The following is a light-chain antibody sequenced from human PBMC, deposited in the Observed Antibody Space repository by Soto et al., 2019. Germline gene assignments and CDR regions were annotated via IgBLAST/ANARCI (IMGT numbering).Light chain of an antibody. CDR2: DAF. V-gene: IGKV3-20*01. J-gene: IGKJ5*01. Sequence: EIVLTQSPGTLYLSPGESATLSCRASRSLDSGQLAWYQQKVGRAPRLLIHDAFIRATGIPDRFSGSGSGTDFTLTIARLEPEDFAVYYCQQYGGSPRTFGQGTRLETK. CDR1: RSLDSGQ. CDR3: QQYGGSPRT.